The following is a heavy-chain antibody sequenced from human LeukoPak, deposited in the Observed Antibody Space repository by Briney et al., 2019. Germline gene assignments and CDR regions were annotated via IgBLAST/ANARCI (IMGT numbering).Heavy chain of an antibody. J-gene: IGHJ6*02. Sequence: GGSLRLSCAASGFTFSSYAMNWVRQAPGKGLEWVSYISSSSSTIHYADSVKGRFTISRDNAKNSPYLQMNSLRAEDTAVYHCAGSSDSGYYYYGMDVWGQGTTVTVSS. V-gene: IGHV3-48*04. D-gene: IGHD3-3*01. CDR3: AGSSDSGYYYYGMDV. CDR1: GFTFSSYA. CDR2: ISSSSSTI.